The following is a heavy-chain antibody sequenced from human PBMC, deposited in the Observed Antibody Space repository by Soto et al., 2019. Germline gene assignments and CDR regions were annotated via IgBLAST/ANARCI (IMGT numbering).Heavy chain of an antibody. V-gene: IGHV3-30*18. Sequence: GRHWVSKKAGKGLEWVAVITYDGSNKYYADSVKGRFTISRDNSKNTLSLHLNTLKPEDTAVYHCAKDRGSGTCYTPPGFWVQGTPVTVSS. CDR2: ITYDGSNK. D-gene: IGHD3-16*02. CDR1: G. CDR3: AKDRGSGTCYTPPGF. J-gene: IGHJ4*02.